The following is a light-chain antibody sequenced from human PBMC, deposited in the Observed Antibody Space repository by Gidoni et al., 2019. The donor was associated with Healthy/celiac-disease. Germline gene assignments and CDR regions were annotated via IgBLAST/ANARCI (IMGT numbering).Light chain of an antibody. CDR2: DVS. J-gene: IGLJ1*01. CDR3: CSYAGSYTFNV. CDR1: SSDVGGYNY. Sequence: QSALTQPRSVSGSPGQSVTSSCTGTSSDVGGYNYVSWYQQHPGKAPKLMIYDVSQRPSGVPDRFSGSKSGNTAALTISGLQAEDEADYYCCSYAGSYTFNVFGTGTKVTVL. V-gene: IGLV2-11*01.